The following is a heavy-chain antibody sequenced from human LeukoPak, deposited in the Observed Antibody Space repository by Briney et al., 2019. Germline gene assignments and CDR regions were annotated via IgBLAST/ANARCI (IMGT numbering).Heavy chain of an antibody. D-gene: IGHD5-12*01. CDR1: GGTFSSYA. CDR3: ARDGGYSGYDHYFDY. V-gene: IGHV1-69*10. CDR2: IIPILGIA. J-gene: IGHJ4*02. Sequence: ASVKVSCKASGGTFSSYAISWVRQAPGQGLEWMGRIIPILGIANYAQKFQGRVTITADKSTSTAYMELSSLRSEDTAVYYCARDGGYSGYDHYFDYWGQGTLVTVSS.